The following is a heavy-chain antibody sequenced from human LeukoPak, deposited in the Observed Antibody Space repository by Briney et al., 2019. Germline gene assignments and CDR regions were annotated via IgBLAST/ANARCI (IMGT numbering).Heavy chain of an antibody. CDR1: GFTFSSYG. J-gene: IGHJ6*03. D-gene: IGHD5-18*01. CDR2: IWYDGSNK. Sequence: GSLGLSCAASGFTFSSYGMHWVRQAPGKGLEWVAVIWYDGSNKYYADSVKGRFTISRDNSKNTLYLQMNSLRAEDTAVYYCARDRGIQLWLPDYYYYYMDVWGKGTTVTVSS. V-gene: IGHV3-33*01. CDR3: ARDRGIQLWLPDYYYYYMDV.